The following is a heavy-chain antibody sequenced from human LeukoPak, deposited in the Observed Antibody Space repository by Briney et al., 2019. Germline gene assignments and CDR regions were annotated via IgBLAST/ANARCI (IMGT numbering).Heavy chain of an antibody. D-gene: IGHD1-1*01. V-gene: IGHV4-61*09. CDR2: FYTSGST. J-gene: IGHJ6*03. CDR1: GGSISSADYY. Sequence: SQTLSLTCSVSGGSISSADYYWSWIRQPAGKGLEWIGHFYTSGSTNYNPSLKSRVTISVDTSKSQFSLKLTSVTAADTAVYYCARFATSLPATTLYYYFYIDVWGRGTTVTVSS. CDR3: ARFATSLPATTLYYYFYIDV.